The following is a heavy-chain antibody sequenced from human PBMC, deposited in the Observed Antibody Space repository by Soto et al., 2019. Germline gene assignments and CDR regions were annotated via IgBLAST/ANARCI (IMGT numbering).Heavy chain of an antibody. V-gene: IGHV3-33*01. Sequence: QVHLVESGGGVVQPGRSLRLSCAASGFTFSSHGMHWVRQAAGKGLEWVAVIGSTGTNKFYQDSVKGRFTISRDNFRNTLYLQMDSLRVEDTALYYCVRDDLYDDNGFDMWGQGTMVAVSS. CDR1: GFTFSSHG. D-gene: IGHD3-22*01. CDR3: VRDDLYDDNGFDM. CDR2: IGSTGTNK. J-gene: IGHJ3*02.